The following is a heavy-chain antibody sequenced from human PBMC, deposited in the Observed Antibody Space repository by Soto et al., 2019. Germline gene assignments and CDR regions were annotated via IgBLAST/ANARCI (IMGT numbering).Heavy chain of an antibody. Sequence: QVQLQESGPGLVKPSETLSLTCTVSGGSISSYYWSWIRQPPGKGLEWIGYIYYSGSTNYNPSLKRRVPISVDTAKNQFSLKLSSVTAADTAVYYCARVTFSGSGWYVFDYWGQGTLVTVSS. D-gene: IGHD6-19*01. J-gene: IGHJ4*02. CDR3: ARVTFSGSGWYVFDY. CDR2: IYYSGST. V-gene: IGHV4-59*01. CDR1: GGSISSYY.